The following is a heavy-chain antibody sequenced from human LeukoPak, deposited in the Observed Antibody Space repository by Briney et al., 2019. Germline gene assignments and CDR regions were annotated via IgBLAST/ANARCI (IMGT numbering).Heavy chain of an antibody. V-gene: IGHV1-8*03. CDR2: MNPNSGNT. D-gene: IGHD3-3*01. CDR1: GYTFTSYD. CDR3: ARDSRGITIFGVVTPCGAMDV. J-gene: IGHJ6*03. Sequence: GASVKVSCKASGYTFTSYDINWVRQATGQGLEWMGWMNPNSGNTGYAQKFQGRVTITRNTSISTAYMELSRLRSDDTAVYYCARDSRGITIFGVVTPCGAMDVWGKGTTVTVSS.